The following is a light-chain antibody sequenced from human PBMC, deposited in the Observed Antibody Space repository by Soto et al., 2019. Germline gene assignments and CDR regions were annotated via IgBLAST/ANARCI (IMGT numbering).Light chain of an antibody. V-gene: IGKV3-15*01. CDR3: QHYNNWPPWP. CDR1: QSVSSN. J-gene: IGKJ1*01. CDR2: GAS. Sequence: EIVMTQSPATLSVSPGERATLSCRASQSVSSNLAWYQQKPGQAPRLLIYGASIRATGIPARFSGSGSGTEFTLTISTLQSEDFAIYYCQHYNNWPPWPFGQGTKVDI.